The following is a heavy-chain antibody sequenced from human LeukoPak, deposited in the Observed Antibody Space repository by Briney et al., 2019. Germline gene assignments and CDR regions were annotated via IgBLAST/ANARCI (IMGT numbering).Heavy chain of an antibody. CDR2: ISGSGGST. D-gene: IGHD6-13*01. J-gene: IGHJ4*02. CDR3: ATKTPPNPAAGHFDY. CDR1: GFTFSSYA. V-gene: IGHV3-23*01. Sequence: GGSLRLSCAASGFTFSSYAMSWVRQAPGKGLEWVSAISGSGGSTYYADSVKGRFTISRDNSKNTLYLQMNSLRAADTAVYYCATKTPPNPAAGHFDYWGQGTLVTVSS.